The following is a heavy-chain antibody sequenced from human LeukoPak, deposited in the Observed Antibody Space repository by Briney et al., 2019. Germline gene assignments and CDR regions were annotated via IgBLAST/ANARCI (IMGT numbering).Heavy chain of an antibody. CDR2: IYYSGST. Sequence: SETLSLTCTVSGGSISSSSYYWGWIRQPPGKGVEWIGSIYYSGSTYYNPSLKSRVTISVDTSKNQFSLKLSSVTAADTAVYYCARRITAATVWFDPWGQGTLVTVSS. CDR3: ARRITAATVWFDP. CDR1: GGSISSSSYY. J-gene: IGHJ5*02. V-gene: IGHV4-39*01. D-gene: IGHD2-15*01.